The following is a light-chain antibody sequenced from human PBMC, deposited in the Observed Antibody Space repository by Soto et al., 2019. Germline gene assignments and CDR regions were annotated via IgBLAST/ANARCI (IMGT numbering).Light chain of an antibody. V-gene: IGKV1-6*01. CDR3: LQDYRYPPWT. Sequence: AIQMTQSPSSLSASVGDRVTITCRASQDIRNDLGWYQQKPGKAPKLLIYAASSLQTGVPSRFSGSGSGTDFTLTISSLQPAGFATYYCLQDYRYPPWTFGQGTKVDIK. CDR2: AAS. CDR1: QDIRND. J-gene: IGKJ1*01.